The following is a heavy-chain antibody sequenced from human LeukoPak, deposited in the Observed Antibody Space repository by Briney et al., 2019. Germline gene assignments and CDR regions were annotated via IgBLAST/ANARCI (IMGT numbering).Heavy chain of an antibody. CDR2: IREERGQE. CDR3: ASLDTAKQPLANH. CDR1: GLTVSNHW. D-gene: IGHD5-18*01. V-gene: IGHV3-7*03. J-gene: IGHJ5*02. Sequence: GGSLRLPCVASGLTVSNHWMSWVRQAPGKGLEWVANIREERGQEYYVDSVKGRFTISKNSAKNSLYLQMNILRVEDTAMYYCASLDTAKQPLANHWGQGTLVTVSS.